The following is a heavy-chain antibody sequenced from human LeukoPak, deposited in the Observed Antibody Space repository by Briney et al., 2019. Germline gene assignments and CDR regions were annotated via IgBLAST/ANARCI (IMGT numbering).Heavy chain of an antibody. CDR2: INPNSGGT. J-gene: IGHJ4*02. CDR1: GYTFTVYY. D-gene: IGHD5-18*01. V-gene: IGHV1-2*02. Sequence: ASVTVSFTASGYTFTVYYMHWVRQAPGQGLEWMGWINPNSGGTNYSQKFQGRVTMTRDTSISTAYMELSRLRSDDTAVYYCARDPGAWIQQDYWGQGTLVTVSS. CDR3: ARDPGAWIQQDY.